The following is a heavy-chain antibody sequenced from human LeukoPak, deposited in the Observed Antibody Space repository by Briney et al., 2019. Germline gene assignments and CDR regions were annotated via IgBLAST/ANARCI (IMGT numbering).Heavy chain of an antibody. Sequence: GRSLRLSCAASGFTFSSYGMHWVRQAPGKGLEWVAVISYDGSNKYYADSVKGRFTISRDNSKNTLYLQMNSLRAEDTAVYYCAKVGIVGATGDYWGQGTLATVSS. V-gene: IGHV3-30*18. J-gene: IGHJ4*02. D-gene: IGHD1-26*01. CDR2: ISYDGSNK. CDR3: AKVGIVGATGDY. CDR1: GFTFSSYG.